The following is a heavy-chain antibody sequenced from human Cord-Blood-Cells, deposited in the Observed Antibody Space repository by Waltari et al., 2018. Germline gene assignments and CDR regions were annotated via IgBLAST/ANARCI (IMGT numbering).Heavy chain of an antibody. D-gene: IGHD6-13*01. Sequence: QLQLQESGPGLVKPSETLSLTCTVSGGSISSSRYYWGWIRQPPGKGLEWIGSIYYSGSTYYNPTLKRRVTISVDTSKSQLSLKLSSVTAADTAVYYCARRGSSSWFDYWGQGTLVTVSS. CDR1: GGSISSSRYY. V-gene: IGHV4-39*07. CDR2: IYYSGST. J-gene: IGHJ4*02. CDR3: ARRGSSSWFDY.